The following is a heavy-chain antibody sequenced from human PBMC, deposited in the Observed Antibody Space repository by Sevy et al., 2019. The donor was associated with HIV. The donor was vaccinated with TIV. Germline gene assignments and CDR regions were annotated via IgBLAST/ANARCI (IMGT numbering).Heavy chain of an antibody. D-gene: IGHD2-8*01. J-gene: IGHJ4*02. CDR1: GFDFSIYS. CDR2: LSFGCGRI. CDR3: AREGCTKPHDY. V-gene: IGHV3-23*01. Sequence: GGSLRLSCAASGFDFSIYSMSWVRQAPGKGLEWVSTLSFGCGRINYADSVKGRFTISRDNSKSSAYLQMNNMRVEDTAVYYCAREGCTKPHDYWGQGTLVTVS.